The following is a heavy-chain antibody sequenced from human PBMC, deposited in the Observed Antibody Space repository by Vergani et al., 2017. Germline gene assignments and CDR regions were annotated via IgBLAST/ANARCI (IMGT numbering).Heavy chain of an antibody. CDR1: GFTFNHYA. Sequence: EVQLLESGGDLVQPGGSLRLSCAASGFTFNHYAMNWVRQAPGKGLEWVSGISGSGGSTYYAGSVKGRFTISRDSSKNTLYLQMNSLSAGDTAVYYCAKATPRNSGFDYLYYYHAIDVWGQGTTVTVSS. CDR2: ISGSGGST. D-gene: IGHD5-12*01. V-gene: IGHV3-23*01. CDR3: AKATPRNSGFDYLYYYHAIDV. J-gene: IGHJ6*02.